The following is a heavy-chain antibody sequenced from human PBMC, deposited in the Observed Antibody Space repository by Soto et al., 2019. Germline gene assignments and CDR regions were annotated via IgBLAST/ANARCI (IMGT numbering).Heavy chain of an antibody. CDR3: ARREKYDFWSGYSFS. J-gene: IGHJ5*02. CDR2: INSDGSST. V-gene: IGHV3-74*01. Sequence: GGSLRLSCAASGFTFSSYWMHWVRQALGKGLVWVSRINSDGSSTSYADSVKGRFTISRDNAKNTLYLQMNSLRAEDTAVYYCARREKYDFWSGYSFSWGQGTLVTVSS. D-gene: IGHD3-3*01. CDR1: GFTFSSYW.